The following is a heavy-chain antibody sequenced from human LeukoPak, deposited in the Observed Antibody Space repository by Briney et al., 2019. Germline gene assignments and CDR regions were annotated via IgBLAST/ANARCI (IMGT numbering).Heavy chain of an antibody. CDR1: GGSISNSNW. CDR2: IYHSGST. Sequence: SGTLSLTCAVSGGSISNSNWWSWVRQPPGKWLEWIGEIYHSGSTYYNPSLKSRVTISADTSKNQFSLKLSSVTAADTAVYYCARGFKRVVGASRTYNWFDPWGQGTLVTVSS. J-gene: IGHJ5*02. CDR3: ARGFKRVVGASRTYNWFDP. D-gene: IGHD1-26*01. V-gene: IGHV4-4*02.